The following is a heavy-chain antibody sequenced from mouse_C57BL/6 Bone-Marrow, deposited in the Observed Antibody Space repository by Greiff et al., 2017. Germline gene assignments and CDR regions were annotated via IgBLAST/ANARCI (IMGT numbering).Heavy chain of an antibody. CDR1: GYTFTSYG. D-gene: IGHD2-4*01. Sequence: VQLQESGAELARPGASVKLSCKASGYTFTSYGISWVKQRTGQGLEWIGEIYPRSGNTYYNEKFKGKATLTADKSSSTADMELRSLTSEDSAVYFCARGYDDYEGYWGQGTSVTVSS. V-gene: IGHV1-81*01. CDR3: ARGYDDYEGY. CDR2: IYPRSGNT. J-gene: IGHJ4*01.